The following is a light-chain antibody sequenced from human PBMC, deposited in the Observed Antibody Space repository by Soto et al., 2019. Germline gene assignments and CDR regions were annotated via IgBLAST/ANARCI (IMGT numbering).Light chain of an antibody. Sequence: QTVVTQPPSASGTPGQRVTISCSGSSSNLGGNYVYWYQQLPGTAPKLLIYRNDQRPSGVPDRFSGSKSGTSASLAISGLRSEDEADYYGAAWDDSLSGLFGGGTKLTVL. CDR1: SSNLGGNY. CDR3: AAWDDSLSGL. CDR2: RND. V-gene: IGLV1-47*01. J-gene: IGLJ2*01.